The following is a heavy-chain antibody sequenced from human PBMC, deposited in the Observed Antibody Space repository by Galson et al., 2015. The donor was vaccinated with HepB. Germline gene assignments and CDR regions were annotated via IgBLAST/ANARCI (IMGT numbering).Heavy chain of an antibody. J-gene: IGHJ3*02. D-gene: IGHD1-26*01. V-gene: IGHV3-33*01. CDR2: IRYDGSNK. CDR3: AGGYSAVGAFDI. Sequence: SLRLSCAASGFTFSSYGMHWVRQAPGKGLEWVAVIRYDGSNKYYADSVKGRFTISRDNSKNTLYLQMNSLRAEDTAVYYCAGGYSAVGAFDIWGQGTMVTVSS. CDR1: GFTFSSYG.